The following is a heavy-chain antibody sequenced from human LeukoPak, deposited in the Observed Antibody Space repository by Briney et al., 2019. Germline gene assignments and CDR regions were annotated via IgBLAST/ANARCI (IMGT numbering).Heavy chain of an antibody. Sequence: GGSLRLSCAASGFTFSRYAMSWVRQAPGKGLEWVSGISGSGGSTYYADSVKGRFRISRDNSKNTLFLQMNSLRAEDTAVYHCAKGGLDYYDSSGYYDVFDIWGQGTMVTVSS. CDR3: AKGGLDYYDSSGYYDVFDI. CDR1: GFTFSRYA. D-gene: IGHD3-22*01. J-gene: IGHJ3*02. V-gene: IGHV3-23*01. CDR2: ISGSGGST.